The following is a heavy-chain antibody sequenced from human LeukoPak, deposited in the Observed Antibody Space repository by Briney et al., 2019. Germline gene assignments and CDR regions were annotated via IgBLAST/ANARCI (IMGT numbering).Heavy chain of an antibody. CDR1: GFTFSNAW. V-gene: IGHV3-15*01. CDR2: IKSKTYGGTT. CDR3: STATSY. J-gene: IGHJ4*02. Sequence: GGSLRLSCAASGFTFSNAWMSWVRQAPGKGLEWVGRIKSKTYGGTTDYAAPVKGRFTISRDDSKNTVYLQMNSLKTEDTGVFYCSTATSYWGQGSLVTVSS.